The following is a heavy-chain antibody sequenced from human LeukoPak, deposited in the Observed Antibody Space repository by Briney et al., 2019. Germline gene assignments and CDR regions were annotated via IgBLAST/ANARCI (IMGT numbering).Heavy chain of an antibody. Sequence: SQTLSLTCTVSGGSISSGGYYWSWIRQHPGKGLEWFGYIYYSGTTYYNPSLKSRVTISVDTSKNQFSLKLSSVTAADTAVYYCAGNRGYSYGQLDYWGQGTLVTVSS. D-gene: IGHD5-18*01. CDR2: IYYSGTT. V-gene: IGHV4-31*03. CDR1: GGSISSGGYY. J-gene: IGHJ4*02. CDR3: AGNRGYSYGQLDY.